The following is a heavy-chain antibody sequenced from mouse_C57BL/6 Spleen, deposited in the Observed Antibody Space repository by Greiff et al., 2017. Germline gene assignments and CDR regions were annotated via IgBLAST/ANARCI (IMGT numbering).Heavy chain of an antibody. CDR1: GYSITSGYY. J-gene: IGHJ2*01. CDR2: ISYDGSN. D-gene: IGHD1-1*01. Sequence: ESGPGLVKPSQSLSLTCSVTGYSITSGYYWNWIRQFPGNKLEWMGYISYDGSNNYNPSLKNRISITRDTSKNQFFLKLNTVTTEDTATYYCAREITTVVARSYFDYWGQGTTLTVSS. V-gene: IGHV3-6*01. CDR3: AREITTVVARSYFDY.